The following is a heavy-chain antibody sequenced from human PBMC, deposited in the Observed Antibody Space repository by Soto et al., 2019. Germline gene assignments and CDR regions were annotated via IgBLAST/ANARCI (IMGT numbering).Heavy chain of an antibody. CDR2: IYHRGST. CDR1: GGSISSNSYY. V-gene: IGHV4-39*01. Sequence: SGTLSLTCTVSGGSISSNSYYWDWIRQPPGKGLDWIGSIYHRGSTYYNPSLKSRVAISVDPSTNQFSLTLTSVTAADTAVYYCARRSPLVYGNPFDHWGQGTLVTVSS. CDR3: ARRSPLVYGNPFDH. D-gene: IGHD3-10*01. J-gene: IGHJ5*02.